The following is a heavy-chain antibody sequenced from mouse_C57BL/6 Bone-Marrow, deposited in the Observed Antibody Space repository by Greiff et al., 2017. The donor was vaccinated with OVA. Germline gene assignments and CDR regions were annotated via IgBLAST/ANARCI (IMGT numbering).Heavy chain of an antibody. D-gene: IGHD6-1*01. V-gene: IGHV10-1*01. J-gene: IGHJ4*01. CDR1: GFSFNTYA. CDR3: VRQGNLRLRRASYAMDV. CDR2: IRSKSNNYAS. Sequence: EVQRVESGGGLVQPKGSLKLSCAASGFSFNTYAMNWVRQAPGKGLEWVARIRSKSNNYASYYAVSVKYRFTISRDDSESMLYLQMNNLKTEDTAKYCWVRQGNLRLRRASYAMDVWGKGTSVTVSS.